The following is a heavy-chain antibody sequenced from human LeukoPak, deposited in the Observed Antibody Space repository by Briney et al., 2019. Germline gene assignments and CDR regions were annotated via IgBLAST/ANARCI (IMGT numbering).Heavy chain of an antibody. D-gene: IGHD3-22*01. CDR3: AKDGYYDSSAYYYVRYFDL. Sequence: GGSLRLSCAASGFTFSSYSMNWVRQAPGKGLEWVSPITSSGRYIYYADSVKGRFTISRDNSKNTLYLQMNSLRAEDTAVYYCAKDGYYDSSAYYYVRYFDLWGRGTLVTVSS. J-gene: IGHJ2*01. CDR1: GFTFSSYS. V-gene: IGHV3-21*04. CDR2: ITSSGRYI.